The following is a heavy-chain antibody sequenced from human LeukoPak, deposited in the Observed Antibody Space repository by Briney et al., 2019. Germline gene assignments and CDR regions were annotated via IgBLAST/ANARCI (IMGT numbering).Heavy chain of an antibody. CDR3: TTEYYGGLDY. CDR1: TFTKAW. Sequence: GGSLRLSCVVSTFTKAWVNWVRQAPGKGLEWVGRVKNRGDGRTTDYAAPVKGRFTISRDDSKRTVYLQMNSLKTEDTAVYFCTTEYYGGLDYWGQGTLVTVSS. CDR2: VKNRGDGRTT. J-gene: IGHJ4*02. V-gene: IGHV3-15*07. D-gene: IGHD3-16*01.